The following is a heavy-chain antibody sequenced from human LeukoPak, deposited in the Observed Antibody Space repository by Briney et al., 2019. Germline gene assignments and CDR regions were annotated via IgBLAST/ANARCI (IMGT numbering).Heavy chain of an antibody. Sequence: GGSLRLSCAASGFTFNSYAMHWVRQAPGKGLEWVALISYDGSDKYYADSVKGRFTISRDNSKNTLYLQLNSLRTEDTAVFFCARDSADSFEYWGQGTLVTVSS. V-gene: IGHV3-30-3*01. CDR1: GFTFNSYA. CDR3: ARDSADSFEY. CDR2: ISYDGSDK. J-gene: IGHJ4*02.